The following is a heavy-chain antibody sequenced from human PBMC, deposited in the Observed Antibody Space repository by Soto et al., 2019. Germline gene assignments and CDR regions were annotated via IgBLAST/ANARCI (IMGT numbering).Heavy chain of an antibody. CDR1: GGSINYNSYH. J-gene: IGHJ4*02. CDR3: ARIVVVAPVANV. V-gene: IGHV4-39*02. CDR2: IFYTGTT. Sequence: PSETLSLTCSVSGGSINYNSYHWGWIRQPPGQGLEWMGSIFYTGTTFYNPSLESRVTMSVDTSKNSFSLHLTSVTAADTAVYFCARIVVVAPVANVWGQGTLVTVSS. D-gene: IGHD2-2*01.